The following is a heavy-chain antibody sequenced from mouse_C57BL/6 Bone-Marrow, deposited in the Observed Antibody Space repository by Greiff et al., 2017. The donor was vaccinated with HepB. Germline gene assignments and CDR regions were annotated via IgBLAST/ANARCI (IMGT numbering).Heavy chain of an antibody. CDR2: ISGGGGNT. CDR3: ARLYDGYYVFAY. V-gene: IGHV5-9*01. D-gene: IGHD2-3*01. J-gene: IGHJ3*01. CDR1: GFTFSSYT. Sequence: DVMLVESGGGLVKPGGSLKLSCAASGFTFSSYTMSWVRQTPEKRLEWVATISGGGGNTYYPDSVKGRFTISRDNAKNTLYLQMSSLRSEDTALYYCARLYDGYYVFAYWGQGTLVTVSA.